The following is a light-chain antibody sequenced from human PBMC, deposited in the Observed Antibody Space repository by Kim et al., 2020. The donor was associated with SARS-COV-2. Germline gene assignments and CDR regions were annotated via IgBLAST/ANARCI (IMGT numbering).Light chain of an antibody. J-gene: IGLJ3*02. CDR1: NIGSKS. CDR2: EDS. CDR3: QVWDSSSDHPV. Sequence: APGKTARITCGGNNIGSKSVQWYQQKPGQDPGLVIYEDSDRPSGIPERFSGSNSGNTATLTISRVEAGDEADYYCQVWDSSSDHPVFGGGTQLTVL. V-gene: IGLV3-21*03.